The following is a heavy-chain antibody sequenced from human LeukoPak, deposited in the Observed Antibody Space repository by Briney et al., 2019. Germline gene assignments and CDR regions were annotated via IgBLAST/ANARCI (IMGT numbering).Heavy chain of an antibody. CDR1: GYTFTSYA. J-gene: IGHJ6*02. D-gene: IGHD1-1*01. CDR2: INAGNGNT. CDR3: ARDTTGTTVVSDAYYYGMDV. Sequence: GASVKVSCKASGYTFTSYAMHWVRQAPGQRLEWMGWINAGNGNTKYSQKFQGRATITRDTSASTAYMELSSLRSEDTAVYYCARDTTGTTVVSDAYYYGMDVWGQGTTVTVSS. V-gene: IGHV1-3*01.